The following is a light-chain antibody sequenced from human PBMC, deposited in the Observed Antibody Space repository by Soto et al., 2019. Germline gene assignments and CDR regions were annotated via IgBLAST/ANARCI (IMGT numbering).Light chain of an antibody. Sequence: QSVLTQPASVSGSPGQSITISCTGTSSDVGAYNFVSWHQQHPGKAPKLMIYNDXXXPSGIYYRFYGTKSGNTASLTISGLQGEDEADYYCSSYAGGATYVFVTGTKVTGL. J-gene: IGLJ1*01. CDR3: SSYAGGATYV. V-gene: IGLV2-14*03. CDR1: SSDVGAYNF. CDR2: NDX.